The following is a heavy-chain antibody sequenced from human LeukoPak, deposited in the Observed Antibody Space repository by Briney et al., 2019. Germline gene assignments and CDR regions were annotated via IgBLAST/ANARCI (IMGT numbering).Heavy chain of an antibody. Sequence: SETLSLTCTVSGGSISSGSYYWSWIRQPAGKGLEWIGRIYTSGSTNYNPSLKSRVTISVDTSKNQFSLKLSSVTAADTAVYYCAKSLGGGYSYGYYYYYDMDVWGQGTTVTVSS. CDR2: IYTSGST. CDR3: AKSLGGGYSYGYYYYYDMDV. D-gene: IGHD5-18*01. J-gene: IGHJ6*02. V-gene: IGHV4-61*02. CDR1: GGSISSGSYY.